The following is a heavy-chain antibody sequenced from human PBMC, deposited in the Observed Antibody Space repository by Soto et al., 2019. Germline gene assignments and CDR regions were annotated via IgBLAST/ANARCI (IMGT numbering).Heavy chain of an antibody. Sequence: QVQLQQWGAGLLKPSETLSLTCAVYGGSFSGYYWSWIRQPPGKGLEWIGEINHSGSTNYNPSLKSRVTISVDTSKNQFSLELSSVTAADTAVYYCARVRGSGYYYGTRYFDYWGQGTLVTVSS. D-gene: IGHD3-22*01. J-gene: IGHJ4*02. V-gene: IGHV4-34*01. CDR1: GGSFSGYY. CDR2: INHSGST. CDR3: ARVRGSGYYYGTRYFDY.